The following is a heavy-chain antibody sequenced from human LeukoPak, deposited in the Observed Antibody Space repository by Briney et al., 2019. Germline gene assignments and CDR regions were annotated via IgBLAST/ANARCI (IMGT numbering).Heavy chain of an antibody. Sequence: SETLSLTCTVSGGSTSSYYWSWIRQPPGKGLEWIGYIYYSGSTNYNPSLKSRVTISVDTSKNQFSLKLSSVTAADTAVYYCARHFHSSSWFDYWGQGTLVTVSS. CDR2: IYYSGST. J-gene: IGHJ4*02. V-gene: IGHV4-59*08. CDR1: GGSTSSYY. CDR3: ARHFHSSSWFDY. D-gene: IGHD6-13*01.